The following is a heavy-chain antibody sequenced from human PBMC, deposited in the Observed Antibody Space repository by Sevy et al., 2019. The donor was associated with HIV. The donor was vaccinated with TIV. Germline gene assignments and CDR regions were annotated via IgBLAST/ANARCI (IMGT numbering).Heavy chain of an antibody. J-gene: IGHJ4*02. CDR2: ISSGSSYI. CDR3: ARGDYYGSLYYLDY. CDR1: GFTFSNYF. D-gene: IGHD3-10*01. V-gene: IGHV3-21*01. Sequence: ESLKISCAASGFTFSNYFMNWVRQAPGKGLEWVSSISSGSSYIFYADSLKGRFTISRDNAKNSLYLHMNSLRAEDTAVYYCARGDYYGSLYYLDYWGPGTLVTVSS.